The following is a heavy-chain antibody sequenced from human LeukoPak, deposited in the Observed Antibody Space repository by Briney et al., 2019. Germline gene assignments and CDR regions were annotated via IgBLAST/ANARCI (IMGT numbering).Heavy chain of an antibody. CDR3: ARGRSSMVRGYYYYYMDV. CDR1: GGSFSGYY. CDR2: IYYSGST. J-gene: IGHJ6*03. V-gene: IGHV4-59*01. D-gene: IGHD3-10*01. Sequence: SETLSLTCAVYGGSFSGYYWSWIRQPPGKGLEWIGYIYYSGSTNYNPSLKSRVTISVDTSKNQFSLKLSSVTAADTAVYYCARGRSSMVRGYYYYYMDVWGKGTTVTISS.